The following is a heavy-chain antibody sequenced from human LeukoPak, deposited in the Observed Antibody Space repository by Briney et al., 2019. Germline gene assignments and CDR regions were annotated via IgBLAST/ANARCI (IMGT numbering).Heavy chain of an antibody. V-gene: IGHV4-61*02. J-gene: IGHJ6*03. Sequence: SQTLSLTCTVSGDSISSGSYYWSWIRQPAGKGLEWIGRIYTSGSTNYNPSLKSRVTISVDTSKNQFSLKLSSVTAADTAVYYCARCLTTFGVVNYYYMDVWGKGTTVTVSS. CDR1: GDSISSGSYY. CDR2: IYTSGST. CDR3: ARCLTTFGVVNYYYMDV. D-gene: IGHD3-3*01.